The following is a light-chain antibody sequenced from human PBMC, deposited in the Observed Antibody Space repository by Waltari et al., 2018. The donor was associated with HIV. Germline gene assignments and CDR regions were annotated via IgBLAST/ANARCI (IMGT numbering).Light chain of an antibody. CDR2: AAS. Sequence: SASVGDRVTITCRTSQAISNYLAWYQQTSGKAPKLLIYAASTLQSGVPSRFSGSGSGTEFTLTINSLQPEDFATYYCQQLDTYTQITFGGGTKVEIK. J-gene: IGKJ4*01. CDR3: QQLDTYTQIT. CDR1: QAISNY. V-gene: IGKV1-9*01.